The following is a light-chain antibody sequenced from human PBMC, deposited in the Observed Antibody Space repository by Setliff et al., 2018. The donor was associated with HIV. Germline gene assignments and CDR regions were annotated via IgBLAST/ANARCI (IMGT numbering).Light chain of an antibody. J-gene: IGLJ1*01. Sequence: QSALTQPASVSGSPGQSITISCTGISSDVGNYNYASWYQEHPGKAPKLMIYDVSKRPSGVSNRFSGSKSGNTASLTISGLQAEDEADYHCSSYTGRSTFVFGTGTKVTVL. CDR2: DVS. V-gene: IGLV2-14*01. CDR1: SSDVGNYNY. CDR3: SSYTGRSTFV.